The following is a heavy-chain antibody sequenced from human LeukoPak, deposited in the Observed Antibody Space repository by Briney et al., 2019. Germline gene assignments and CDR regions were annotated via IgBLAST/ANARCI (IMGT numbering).Heavy chain of an antibody. CDR2: ISSSSSYI. Sequence: GGSLRLSCAASGFTFSSYSMNWVRQAPGKGLEWVSSISSSSSYIYYADSVKGRFTISRDNPKNSLYLQMNSLRAEDTAVYYRAGDSCGSYYDAFDIWGQGTMVTVSS. CDR1: GFTFSSYS. V-gene: IGHV3-21*01. J-gene: IGHJ3*02. CDR3: AGDSCGSYYDAFDI. D-gene: IGHD1-26*01.